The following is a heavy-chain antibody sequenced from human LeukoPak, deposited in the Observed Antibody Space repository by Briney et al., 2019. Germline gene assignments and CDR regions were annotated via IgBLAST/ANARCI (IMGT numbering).Heavy chain of an antibody. D-gene: IGHD2/OR15-2a*01. CDR3: AREGGLENKYYYYYYMDV. CDR2: IKQDGSEK. CDR1: GFTFSSYW. Sequence: PGGSLRLSCAASGFTFSSYWMSWVRRAPGKGLEWVANIKQDGSEKYYVDSVKGRFTISRDNAKNSLYLQMYSLRAEDTAVYYCAREGGLENKYYYYYYMDVWGKGTTVTVSS. J-gene: IGHJ6*03. V-gene: IGHV3-7*01.